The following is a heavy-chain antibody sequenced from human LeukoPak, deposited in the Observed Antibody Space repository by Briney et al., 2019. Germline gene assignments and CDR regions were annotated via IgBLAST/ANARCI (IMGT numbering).Heavy chain of an antibody. V-gene: IGHV1-18*01. CDR1: GYTFTSYG. CDR2: ISAYNGNT. J-gene: IGHJ4*02. Sequence: ASAKVSCTASGYTFTSYGISWVRQAPGQGLEWMGWISAYNGNTNYAQKLQGRVTMTTDTSTSTAYMELRSLRSDDTAVYYCARDLRGYSGYDSNPTFDYWGQGTLVTVSS. CDR3: ARDLRGYSGYDSNPTFDY. D-gene: IGHD5-12*01.